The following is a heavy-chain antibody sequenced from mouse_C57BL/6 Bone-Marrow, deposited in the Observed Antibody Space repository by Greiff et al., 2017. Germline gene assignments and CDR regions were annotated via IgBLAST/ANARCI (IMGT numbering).Heavy chain of an antibody. CDR3: ARAIYDYDEG. Sequence: QVQLKESGPELVKPGASVKISCKASGYAFSSSWMNWVKQRPGKGLEWIGRIYPGDGDTNYNGKFKGKATLTADKSSSTAYMQLSSLPSEDSAVYFCARAIYDYDEGWGQGTTLTVSS. D-gene: IGHD2-4*01. CDR1: GYAFSSSW. J-gene: IGHJ2*01. CDR2: IYPGDGDT. V-gene: IGHV1-82*01.